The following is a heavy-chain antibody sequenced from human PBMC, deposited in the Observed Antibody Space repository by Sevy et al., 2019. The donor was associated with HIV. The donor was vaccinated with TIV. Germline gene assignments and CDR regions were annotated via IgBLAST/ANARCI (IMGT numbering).Heavy chain of an antibody. CDR2: IYHSGST. J-gene: IGHJ6*02. D-gene: IGHD2-15*01. CDR3: ASVVVVAATPYGMDV. V-gene: IGHV4-30-2*01. CDR1: GGSISSGGYS. Sequence: SETLSLTCAVSGGSISSGGYSWSWIRQPPGKGLEWIGYIYHSGSTHYNPSLKSRVTISVDRSQNQFSLKLSSETAADAAVYYCASVVVVAATPYGMDVWGQGTTVTVSS.